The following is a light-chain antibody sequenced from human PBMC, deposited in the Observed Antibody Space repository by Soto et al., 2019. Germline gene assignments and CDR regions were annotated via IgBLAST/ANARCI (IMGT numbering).Light chain of an antibody. J-gene: IGLJ1*01. Sequence: QSALTQPASVSGSPGQTITISCTGTSSDVGSYNYVSWYQQHPGKAPKLMIYEGSNRPSGVSNRFSGSKSGNTASLTISGPHPAHAAADSCSSYTSSSTPYVFGTGSKVTAL. CDR2: EGS. CDR3: SSYTSSSTPYV. V-gene: IGLV2-14*01. CDR1: SSDVGSYNY.